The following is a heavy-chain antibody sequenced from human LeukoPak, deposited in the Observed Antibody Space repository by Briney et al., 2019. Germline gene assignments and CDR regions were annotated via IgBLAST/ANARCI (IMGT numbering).Heavy chain of an antibody. V-gene: IGHV1-2*02. CDR2: INPNSGGT. CDR3: ARHSHMDV. J-gene: IGHJ6*04. CDR1: GYTFTGYY. Sequence: ASVKVSCKASGYTFTGYYMHWVRQAPGQGLEWMGWINPNSGGTNYAQKFQGRVTMTRDTSTSTVYMELSSLGSEDTAVYYCARHSHMDVWGKGTTVTVSS. D-gene: IGHD2-21*01.